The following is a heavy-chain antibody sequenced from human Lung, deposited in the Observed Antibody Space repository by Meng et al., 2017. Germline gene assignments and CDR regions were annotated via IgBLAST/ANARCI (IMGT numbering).Heavy chain of an antibody. CDR2: INHSGST. CDR3: VRGPTTMAHDFDY. D-gene: IGHD4-11*01. V-gene: IGHV4-34*01. CDR1: GGSFSDYY. J-gene: IGHJ4*02. Sequence: QGLLQQGGAGLLKPSETLSPTCVVSGGSFSDYYWSWIRQPSGKGLEWIGEINHSGSTNYNPSLESRATISVDTSQNNLSLKLSSVTAADSAVYYCVRGPTTMAHDFDYWGQGTLVTVSS.